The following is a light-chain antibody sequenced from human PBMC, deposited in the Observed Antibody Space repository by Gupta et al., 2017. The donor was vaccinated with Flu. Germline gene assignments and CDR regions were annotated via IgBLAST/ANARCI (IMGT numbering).Light chain of an antibody. J-gene: IGKJ1*01. Sequence: LPVTPGEPASISCTSSQSLLDSNGNNYLDWYLQKPGQSPQLLIYLGSNRASGVPDRFSGSGSGTDFTLKISRVEAEDVGVYYCMQGLQTWTFGQGTKVEIK. V-gene: IGKV2-28*01. CDR2: LGS. CDR1: QSLLDSNGNNY. CDR3: MQGLQTWT.